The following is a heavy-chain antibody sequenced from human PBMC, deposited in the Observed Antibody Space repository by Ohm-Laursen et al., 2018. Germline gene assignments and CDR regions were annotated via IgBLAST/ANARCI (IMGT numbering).Heavy chain of an antibody. J-gene: IGHJ4*02. Sequence: GSLRLSCTASGFTFSDYYMSWIRQAPGKGLEWVSYISSSGSTIYYADSVKGRFAISRDNSKNTLYLQMNSLRAEDTAVYYCAKVQTSRGLDYWGQGTLVTVSS. CDR2: ISSSGSTI. CDR1: GFTFSDYY. V-gene: IGHV3-11*04. CDR3: AKVQTSRGLDY.